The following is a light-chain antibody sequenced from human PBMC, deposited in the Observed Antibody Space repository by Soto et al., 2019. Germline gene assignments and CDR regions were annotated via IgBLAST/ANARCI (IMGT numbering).Light chain of an antibody. V-gene: IGKV3-15*01. J-gene: IGKJ4*01. CDR1: QSVSSN. CDR3: QQYNNWPLT. CDR2: GAS. Sequence: EKVMTQSPATLSVSPGERATLSCRAGQSVSSNLAWYQQKPGQAPRLLIYGASTRATGIPARFSGSGSGTEFTLTISGLQSEDFAVYYCQQYNNWPLTFGGGTKVEIK.